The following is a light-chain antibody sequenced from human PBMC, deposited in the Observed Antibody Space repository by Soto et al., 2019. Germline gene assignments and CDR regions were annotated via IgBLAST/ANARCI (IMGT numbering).Light chain of an antibody. CDR3: QQYDNWPWT. J-gene: IGKJ1*01. CDR1: QTINNN. Sequence: VMRQAPATLSVNKGERATLSWRASQTINNNVAWYQLKDGQAPRLLIYGASSRATGIPDRFSGSGSGTDFTLTISSLQSEDFAVYYCQQYDNWPWTFGQGTKVDIK. V-gene: IGKV3D-15*01. CDR2: GAS.